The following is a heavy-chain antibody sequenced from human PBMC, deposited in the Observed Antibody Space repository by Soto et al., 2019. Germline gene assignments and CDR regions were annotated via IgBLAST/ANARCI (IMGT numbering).Heavy chain of an antibody. CDR3: ARFVRSCSGTTCYTRADV. V-gene: IGHV4-59*01. CDR1: GGSMSNYY. Sequence: SETLSLTCTVSGGSMSNYYWSWIRQPPGKGLEWIGYIYYIGSTNYNPSLKSRVTMSVDTSKNQFSLKLRSVIVADTAVYHCARFVRSCSGTTCYTRADVWGQGTTVTVSS. D-gene: IGHD2-2*02. J-gene: IGHJ6*02. CDR2: IYYIGST.